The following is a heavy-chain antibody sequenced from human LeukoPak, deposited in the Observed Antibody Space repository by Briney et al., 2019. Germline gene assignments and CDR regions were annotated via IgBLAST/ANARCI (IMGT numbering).Heavy chain of an antibody. J-gene: IGHJ4*02. CDR1: GFTFDDYA. Sequence: PGGSLTLSCAASGFTFDDYAAHGVRQAPGKGLEWVSGISWNSGSIGYADSVKGRFTISRDNAKNSLYLQMNSLRAEDMALYYCAKDIGRYCSGSSCYDFFGQGTLVTVSS. D-gene: IGHD2-15*01. CDR2: ISWNSGSI. CDR3: AKDIGRYCSGSSCYDF. V-gene: IGHV3-9*03.